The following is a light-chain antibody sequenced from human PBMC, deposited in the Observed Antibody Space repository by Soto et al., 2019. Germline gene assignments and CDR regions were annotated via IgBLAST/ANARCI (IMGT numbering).Light chain of an antibody. J-gene: IGKJ2*01. CDR1: QSLSNIY. V-gene: IGKV3-20*01. CDR3: QQYDTSPYT. CDR2: GAS. Sequence: EIVLTQSPGTLSLSPGERATLACRASQSLSNIYLAWYQQKPGQAPRLLIYGASSRATGIPDRFSGSGSGADFTLTITRLEPEDCAVYYCQQYDTSPYTFGQGTKLEIK.